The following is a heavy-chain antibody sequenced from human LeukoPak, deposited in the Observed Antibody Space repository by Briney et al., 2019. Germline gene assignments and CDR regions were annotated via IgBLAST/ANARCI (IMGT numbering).Heavy chain of an antibody. V-gene: IGHV3-48*02. Sequence: PGGSLRLSCAASGFTFSSYSMNWVRQAPGKGLEWVSYISSSSSTIYYADSVKGRFTISRDNAKNSLYLQMNSLRDEDTAVYYCARDPMLGYCSSTSCYRDYYYGMDVWGQGTTVTVSS. CDR3: ARDPMLGYCSSTSCYRDYYYGMDV. D-gene: IGHD2-2*02. CDR2: ISSSSSTI. CDR1: GFTFSSYS. J-gene: IGHJ6*02.